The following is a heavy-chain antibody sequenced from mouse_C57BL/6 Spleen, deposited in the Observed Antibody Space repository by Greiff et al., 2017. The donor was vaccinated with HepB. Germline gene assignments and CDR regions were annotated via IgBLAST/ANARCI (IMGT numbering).Heavy chain of an antibody. CDR3: TRRQLRLRDYYAMDY. V-gene: IGHV1-15*01. D-gene: IGHD3-2*02. Sequence: VKLMESGAELVRPGASVTLSCKASGYTFTDYEMHWVKQTPVHGLEWIGAIDPETGGTAYNQKFKGKAILTADKSSSTAYMELRSLTSEDSAVYYCTRRQLRLRDYYAMDYWGQGTSVTVSS. CDR1: GYTFTDYE. CDR2: IDPETGGT. J-gene: IGHJ4*01.